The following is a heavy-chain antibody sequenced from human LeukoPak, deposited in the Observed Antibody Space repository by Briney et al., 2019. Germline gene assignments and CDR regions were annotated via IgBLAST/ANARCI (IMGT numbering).Heavy chain of an antibody. V-gene: IGHV4-39*01. CDR3: ATFIGAFDY. Sequence: SETLSLTCTVSGGSISNSFYYWGWIRQPPGKGLEWIGNIHYSGSTYYNPSLKSRVTISVDTSKNQFSLKLSSVTAADTAVYYCATFIGAFDYWGQGTLVTVSS. CDR2: IHYSGST. D-gene: IGHD4/OR15-4a*01. CDR1: GGSISNSFYY. J-gene: IGHJ4*02.